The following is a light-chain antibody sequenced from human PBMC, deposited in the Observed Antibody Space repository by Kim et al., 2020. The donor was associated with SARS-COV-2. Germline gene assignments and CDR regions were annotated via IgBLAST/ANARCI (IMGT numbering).Light chain of an antibody. CDR2: GAS. V-gene: IGKV3-20*01. J-gene: IGKJ2*02. CDR1: QGVSSSE. Sequence: SPGERAPLSGRASQGVSSSELAGYQQNRGQAARLLIEGASSRATGTPERFSGSGSGTDFTLTISRLEPEDFAVYYCQQYGSSLLGTFGQGTKLEI. CDR3: QQYGSSLLGT.